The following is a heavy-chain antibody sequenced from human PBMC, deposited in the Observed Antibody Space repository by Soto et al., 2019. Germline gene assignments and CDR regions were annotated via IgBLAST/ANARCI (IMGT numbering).Heavy chain of an antibody. J-gene: IGHJ5*02. V-gene: IGHV4-31*03. Sequence: QVQLQESGPGLVKPSQTLSLTCTVSGGSISTGGYYWNWIRQHPGKGLEWIGYFYYSGSTYYNPSLKSRFTISVNTSKNQFSLKLSSVTAGDTAVYYCARSVFPWGQGTLVTVSS. CDR2: FYYSGST. CDR1: GGSISTGGYY. CDR3: ARSVFP.